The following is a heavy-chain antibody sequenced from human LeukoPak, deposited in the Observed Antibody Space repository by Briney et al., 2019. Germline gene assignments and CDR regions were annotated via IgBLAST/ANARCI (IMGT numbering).Heavy chain of an antibody. CDR3: ARVRHDSDWFSEVYYFDF. Sequence: GASLRLSCAASGFTFSNYAMSWVRQAPGKGLEWVSGIGGSGASTYFTESVKGRFTISRDNSKNTVYLQMNSLRAEDTAVYYCARVRHDSDWFSEVYYFDFWGQGTLVTVSS. D-gene: IGHD3-9*01. CDR2: IGGSGAST. V-gene: IGHV3-23*01. J-gene: IGHJ4*02. CDR1: GFTFSNYA.